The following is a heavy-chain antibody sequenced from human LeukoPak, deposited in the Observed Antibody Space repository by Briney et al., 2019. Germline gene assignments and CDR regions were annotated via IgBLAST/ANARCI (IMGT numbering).Heavy chain of an antibody. Sequence: ASVKVSCXASGYTFTSYDINWVRQATGQGLEWMGWMNPNSGNTDYAQKFQGRVTMTRNTSISTAYMELSSLRSEDTAVYYCARGLRGTGRNYYYYMDVWGKGTTVTVSS. D-gene: IGHD3-16*01. CDR3: ARGLRGTGRNYYYYMDV. J-gene: IGHJ6*03. CDR1: GYTFTSYD. CDR2: MNPNSGNT. V-gene: IGHV1-8*01.